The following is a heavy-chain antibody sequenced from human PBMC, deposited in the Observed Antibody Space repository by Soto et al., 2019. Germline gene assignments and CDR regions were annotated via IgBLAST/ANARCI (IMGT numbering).Heavy chain of an antibody. CDR2: MNPNSGNT. V-gene: IGHV1-8*01. Sequence: QVQLVQSGAEVKKPGASVKVSCKASGYTFTSYDINWVRQATGQGLEWMGWMNPNSGNTGYAQKFQGRVTMTRNTSISTAYMELSSLRSEDTAVYYCAREGGRRNYYDSSGYFFDYWGQGTLVTVSS. CDR1: GYTFTSYD. CDR3: AREGGRRNYYDSSGYFFDY. D-gene: IGHD3-22*01. J-gene: IGHJ4*02.